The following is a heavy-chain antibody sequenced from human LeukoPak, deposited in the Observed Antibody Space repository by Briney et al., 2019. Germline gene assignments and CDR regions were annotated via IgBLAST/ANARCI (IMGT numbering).Heavy chain of an antibody. CDR2: ISGSGGST. CDR1: GFTFSSYA. V-gene: IGHV3-23*01. J-gene: IGHJ4*02. D-gene: IGHD3-22*01. Sequence: GGSLRLSCAASGFTFSSYAMSWVRQAPGKGLEWVSAISGSGGSTYYADSVKGRFTISRDNSKNTLYLQMNSLRAEGTAVYYCAKNRDYYDSSGYYLDWGQGTLVTVSS. CDR3: AKNRDYYDSSGYYLD.